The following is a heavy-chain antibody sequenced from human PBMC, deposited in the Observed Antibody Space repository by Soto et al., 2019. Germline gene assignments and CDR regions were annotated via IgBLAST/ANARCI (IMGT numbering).Heavy chain of an antibody. V-gene: IGHV3-48*02. D-gene: IGHD1-20*01. CDR2: IDSSSSLI. J-gene: IGHJ5*02. CDR3: ARLGRAITAGGSDP. Sequence: ESGGGLVQPGGSLRLSCVASGFTFSIYSMNWVRQAPGKGPEWVSYIDSSSSLIYYADSVKGRFTISRDNGKNSLYLQMNSLRDEDTAVYYCARLGRAITAGGSDPWGQGTLVTVSS. CDR1: GFTFSIYS.